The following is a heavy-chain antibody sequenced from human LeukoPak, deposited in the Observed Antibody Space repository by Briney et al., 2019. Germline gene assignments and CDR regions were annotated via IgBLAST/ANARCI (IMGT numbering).Heavy chain of an antibody. CDR3: ARGGHRRYYYTSGSAFDP. CDR1: GYTFTGYY. CDR2: INLSSGGT. D-gene: IGHD3-10*01. J-gene: IGHJ5*02. V-gene: IGHV1-2*02. Sequence: ASVKVSCKASGYTFTGYYMHWVRQAPGQGLEWMGWINLSSGGTNCAQMFQGRVTMTRDTSISTAYMELSRLRSDDTAVYYCARGGHRRYYYTSGSAFDPWGQGTLVTVSS.